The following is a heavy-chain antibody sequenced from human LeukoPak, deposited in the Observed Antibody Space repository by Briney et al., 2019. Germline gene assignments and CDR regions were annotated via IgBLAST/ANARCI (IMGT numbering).Heavy chain of an antibody. V-gene: IGHV3-21*01. CDR2: ISSSSSYI. Sequence: GGSLRLSCAASGFTFSSYSMNWVRQAPGKGLEWVSPISSSSSYIYYADSVKGRFTISRDNAKNSLYLQMNSLRAEDTAVYYCARGIFPGYCSGGSCYDRYYYYYMDVWGKGTTVTVSS. CDR1: GFTFSSYS. J-gene: IGHJ6*03. D-gene: IGHD2-15*01. CDR3: ARGIFPGYCSGGSCYDRYYYYYMDV.